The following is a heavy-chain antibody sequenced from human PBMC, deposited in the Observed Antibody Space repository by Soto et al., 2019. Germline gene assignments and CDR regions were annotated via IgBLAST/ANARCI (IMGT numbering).Heavy chain of an antibody. CDR1: GGSFSGHS. V-gene: IGHV4-34*01. CDR3: STRAYDTNGYYRFDP. J-gene: IGHJ5*01. Sequence: QVQLQQWGAGLLKPSETLSLTCAVYGGSFSGHSWTWIRQSPGKGLEWIGDINHSGRVNYSPSLKCRVTISLDTSNNQFSLTLSAVTAADTAMYYCSTRAYDTNGYYRFDPWGQGTLVTVSS. D-gene: IGHD3-22*01. CDR2: INHSGRV.